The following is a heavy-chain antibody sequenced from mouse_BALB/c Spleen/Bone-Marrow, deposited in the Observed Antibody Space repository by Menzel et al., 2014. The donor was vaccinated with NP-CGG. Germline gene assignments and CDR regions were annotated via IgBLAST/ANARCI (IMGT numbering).Heavy chain of an antibody. Sequence: EVQRLDSGPCLSKPSHSLTPTCSVTSYSITSGYYLYWVLQFPGNKLECMFYITYDGIDNDNPSPKNRISIIRDTSKNQFFLKLNSVTNEETDTYYCARRGYGNLDYWGEGTTLPVSS. V-gene: IGHV3-6*02. CDR2: ITYDGID. CDR3: ARRGYGNLDY. CDR1: SYSITSGYY. D-gene: IGHD2-10*02. J-gene: IGHJ2*01.